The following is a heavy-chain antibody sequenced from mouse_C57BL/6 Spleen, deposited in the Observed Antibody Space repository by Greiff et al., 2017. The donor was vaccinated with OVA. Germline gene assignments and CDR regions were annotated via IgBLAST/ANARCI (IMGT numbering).Heavy chain of an antibody. D-gene: IGHD2-12*01. V-gene: IGHV1-54*01. CDR3: ARNYYSYFGD. CDR2: INPGSGGT. CDR1: GYAFTNYL. J-gene: IGHJ2*01. Sequence: VQLQQSGAELVRPGTSVKVSCKASGYAFTNYLIEWVKQRPGQGLEWIGVINPGSGGTNYNEKFKGKATLTADKSSSTAYMQLSSLTSEDSAVYCYARNYYSYFGDWGKGTTLTVAS.